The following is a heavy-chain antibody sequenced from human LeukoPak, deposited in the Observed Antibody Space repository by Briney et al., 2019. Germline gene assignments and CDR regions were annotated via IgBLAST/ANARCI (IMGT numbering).Heavy chain of an antibody. CDR1: GYTFTNYA. CDR3: ARDPMGYCSSTSCYPSAFDI. CDR2: INTNTGNP. Sequence: ASVKVSCKASGYTFTNYAMNWVRQDPGQGLEWMGWINTNTGNPTYAQDFTGRFVFSLDTSVSTAYLQISSLKADDTAVYYCARDPMGYCSSTSCYPSAFDIWGQGTMVTVSS. V-gene: IGHV7-4-1*02. D-gene: IGHD2-2*01. J-gene: IGHJ3*02.